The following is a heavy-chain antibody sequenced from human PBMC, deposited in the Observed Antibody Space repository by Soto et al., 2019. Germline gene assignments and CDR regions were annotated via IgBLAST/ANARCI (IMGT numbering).Heavy chain of an antibody. V-gene: IGHV3-66*01. CDR2: IFSGGST. D-gene: IGHD3-22*01. CDR1: GFTVSSNY. Sequence: LRLSCAASGFTVSSNYMNWVRQAPGKGLEWVSVIFSGGSTYYADSVKGRFTISRDNSRNTLFLQMNSLRAEDMAVYYCARDYYKYYDSSGYYRSPAYWGQGTLVTVSS. J-gene: IGHJ4*02. CDR3: ARDYYKYYDSSGYYRSPAY.